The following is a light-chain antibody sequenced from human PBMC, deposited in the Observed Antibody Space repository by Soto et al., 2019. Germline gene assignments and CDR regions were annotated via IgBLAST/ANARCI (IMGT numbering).Light chain of an antibody. J-gene: IGKJ4*01. Sequence: AIQLTQSPSSLSASVGDRVTITCRASQDISSLFAWYQQRPGNPPKLLIYDASSLESGVPSRFSGGGSGTDFTLTITSLQPEDFATYYCQQLNVYPSTFGGGTKVDIK. CDR2: DAS. CDR3: QQLNVYPST. CDR1: QDISSL. V-gene: IGKV1-13*02.